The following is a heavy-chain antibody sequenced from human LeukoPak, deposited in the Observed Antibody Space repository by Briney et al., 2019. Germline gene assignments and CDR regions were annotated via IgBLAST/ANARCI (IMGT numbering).Heavy chain of an antibody. CDR1: GFTFNLAW. J-gene: IGHJ4*02. D-gene: IGHD4-17*01. CDR3: NTDGDYGDYVDS. CDR2: IKNKIDGGTT. V-gene: IGHV3-15*07. Sequence: GGSLRLSCAASGFTFNLAWINWVRQAPGKGLEWVGRIKNKIDGGTTDYAAPVKGRFTISRDDSKNTVYLQMNRLKSEDTALYYCNTDGDYGDYVDSWGQGTLVTVSS.